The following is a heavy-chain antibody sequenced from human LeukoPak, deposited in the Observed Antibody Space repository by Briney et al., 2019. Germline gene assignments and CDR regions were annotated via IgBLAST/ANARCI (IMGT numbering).Heavy chain of an antibody. CDR3: ARLKDFANADH. Sequence: SETLSLTCTVSGGSISGNSYYWGWICQPPGKGLEWIGTIYYSGSTFYNPSLKSRVTISVDTSKNQFSLKVSSVTAADTAVYYCARLKDFANADHWGQGTLVTVSS. D-gene: IGHD4/OR15-4a*01. CDR2: IYYSGST. J-gene: IGHJ4*02. CDR1: GGSISGNSYY. V-gene: IGHV4-39*01.